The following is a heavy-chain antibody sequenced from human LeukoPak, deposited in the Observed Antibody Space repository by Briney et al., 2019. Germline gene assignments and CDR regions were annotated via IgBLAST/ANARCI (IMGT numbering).Heavy chain of an antibody. CDR3: ARDLGYCSSTSCYHYYYYYMDV. V-gene: IGHV1-46*01. Sequence: RASVKVSCKASGYTFTSYYMHWVRQAPGQGLEWMGIINPSGGSTSYAQRFQGRVTMTRDMSTSTVYMELSSLRSEDTAVYYCARDLGYCSSTSCYHYYYYYMDVWGKGTTVTVSS. CDR2: INPSGGST. D-gene: IGHD2-2*01. J-gene: IGHJ6*03. CDR1: GYTFTSYY.